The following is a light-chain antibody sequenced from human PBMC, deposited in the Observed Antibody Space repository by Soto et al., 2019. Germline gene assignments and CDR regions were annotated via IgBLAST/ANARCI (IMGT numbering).Light chain of an antibody. Sequence: EIVMTQSPSTPSVSPLERSTLSCRASQSVSSTLAWYQQKPGQAPRLLIYGASTRATGIPARFSGSGSGTEFTLTISSLQSEDFAVYYCQQYNNWRTFGQGTKVDIK. V-gene: IGKV3-15*01. CDR3: QQYNNWRT. CDR1: QSVSST. CDR2: GAS. J-gene: IGKJ1*01.